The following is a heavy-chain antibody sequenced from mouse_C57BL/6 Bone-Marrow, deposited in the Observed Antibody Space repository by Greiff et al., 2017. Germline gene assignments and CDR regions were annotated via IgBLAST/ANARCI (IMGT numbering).Heavy chain of an antibody. D-gene: IGHD2-5*01. CDR1: GFTFSSYT. J-gene: IGHJ3*01. Sequence: EVQVVESGGGLVKPGGSLKLSCAASGFTFSSYTMSWVRQTPEKRLEWVATISGGGGNTYYPDIVKGRFTISRDTAKNTLYLQMSRLRSEDTALYYCASSYYSNCDPAWFAYWGQGTLVTVSA. CDR2: ISGGGGNT. CDR3: ASSYYSNCDPAWFAY. V-gene: IGHV5-9*01.